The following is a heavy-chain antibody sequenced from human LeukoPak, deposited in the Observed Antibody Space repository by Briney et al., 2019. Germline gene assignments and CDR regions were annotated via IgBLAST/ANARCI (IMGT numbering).Heavy chain of an antibody. CDR3: ASSHCSGSSCYSFEH. J-gene: IGHJ4*02. CDR1: GGSIGSYY. Sequence: SETLTLTCTVSGGSIGSYYWSWIRQPPGKGLEWIGYISYSGNTNYNPSLESRATMSVDTSKNHVSLKLTSVTAADTAVYYCASSHCSGSSCYSFEHWGEGTLVTVSS. V-gene: IGHV4-59*01. CDR2: ISYSGNT. D-gene: IGHD2-15*01.